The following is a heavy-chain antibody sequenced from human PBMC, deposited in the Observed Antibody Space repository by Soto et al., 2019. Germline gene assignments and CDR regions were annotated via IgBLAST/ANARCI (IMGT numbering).Heavy chain of an antibody. D-gene: IGHD2-15*01. J-gene: IGHJ3*02. CDR3: ARVHRPDLDVVVVGGLHAFDI. CDR2: ISSSGSTI. V-gene: IGHV3-11*01. Sequence: GGSLRLSCAASGFTFSDYYMSWIRQAPGKGLEWVSYISSSGSTIYYADSVKGRFTISRDNAKNSLYLQMNSLRAEDTAVYYCARVHRPDLDVVVVGGLHAFDIWGQGTMVTVSS. CDR1: GFTFSDYY.